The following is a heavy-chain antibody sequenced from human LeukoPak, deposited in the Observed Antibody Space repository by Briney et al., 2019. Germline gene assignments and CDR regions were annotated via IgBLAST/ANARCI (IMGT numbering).Heavy chain of an antibody. CDR1: GYTFTSYY. CDR2: INPSGGST. CDR3: ARDPTARRTFDY. J-gene: IGHJ4*02. Sequence: ASVKVSCKASGYTFTSYYMHWVRQAPGQGLEWLGIINPSGGSTSYAQKFQGRVTMTRDTSTSTVYMELSSLRSEDTAVYYCARDPTARRTFDYWGQGTLVTVSS. V-gene: IGHV1-46*01. D-gene: IGHD1-26*01.